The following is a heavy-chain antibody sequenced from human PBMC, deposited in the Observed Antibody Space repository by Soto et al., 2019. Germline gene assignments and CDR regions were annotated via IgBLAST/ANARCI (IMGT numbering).Heavy chain of an antibody. D-gene: IGHD5-12*01. CDR2: IDPSDSYT. J-gene: IGHJ3*02. Sequence: GESLKISCKGSGYSFTSYWISWVRQMPGKGLEWMGRIDPSDSYTNYSPSFQGHVTISADKSISTAYLQWSSLKASYIAMYYCALVATKHDAFDIWGQGRMVTVSS. CDR3: ALVATKHDAFDI. CDR1: GYSFTSYW. V-gene: IGHV5-10-1*01.